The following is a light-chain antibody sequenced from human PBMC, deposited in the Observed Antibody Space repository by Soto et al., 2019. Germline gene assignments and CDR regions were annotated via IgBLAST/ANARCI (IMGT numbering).Light chain of an antibody. CDR1: SSDVGGYNY. J-gene: IGLJ2*01. V-gene: IGLV2-14*01. Sequence: QSALTQPASVSGSPGQSITISCTGTSSDVGGYNYVSLYQQHPGKAPKLMIYDVSNRPSGVSNRFSGSKSGNTASLTISGLQAEDEADYYCSSYTSSSTLFGGGTNSPS. CDR2: DVS. CDR3: SSYTSSSTL.